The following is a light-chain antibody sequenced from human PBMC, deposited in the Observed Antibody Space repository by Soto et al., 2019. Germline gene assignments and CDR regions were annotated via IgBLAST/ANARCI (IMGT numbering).Light chain of an antibody. CDR1: QSISSW. J-gene: IGKJ2*01. Sequence: DIQMTQSPSTLSASVGDRVTITCRASQSISSWLAWYQQRPGKAPKVLIYKASSLESGVPSRFSGSGSGTEFTLTISSPQPDDFATYYCQQYHSYPYTFGQGTKVDIK. V-gene: IGKV1-5*03. CDR3: QQYHSYPYT. CDR2: KAS.